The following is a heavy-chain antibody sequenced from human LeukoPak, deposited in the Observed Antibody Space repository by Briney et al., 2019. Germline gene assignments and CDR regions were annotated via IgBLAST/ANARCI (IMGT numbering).Heavy chain of an antibody. CDR1: GGSISSYY. V-gene: IGHV4-59*01. D-gene: IGHD6-19*01. Sequence: SETLSLTCTVSGGSISSYYWSWIRQPPGKGLEWIGYIYYSGSTNYNPSLKSRVTISVDTSKNQFSLKLSSVTAADTAVYYCARDGGSGWFYYFDYWGQGTLVTVSS. J-gene: IGHJ4*02. CDR3: ARDGGSGWFYYFDY. CDR2: IYYSGST.